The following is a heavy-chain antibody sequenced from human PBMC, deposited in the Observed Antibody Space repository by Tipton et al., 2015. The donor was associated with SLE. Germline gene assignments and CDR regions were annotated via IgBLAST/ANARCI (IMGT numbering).Heavy chain of an antibody. D-gene: IGHD6-13*01. J-gene: IGHJ6*03. CDR3: ARGIAAAGHYYYYMDV. Sequence: QVQLVQSGAEVKKPGASVKVSCKASGYTFTSYAMHWVRQDPGQRLEWMGWINAGNGNTKYSQKFQGRVTITRDTSASTAYMELSSLRSEDTAVYYCARGIAAAGHYYYYMDVWGKGTTVTVSS. V-gene: IGHV1-3*01. CDR1: GYTFTSYA. CDR2: INAGNGNT.